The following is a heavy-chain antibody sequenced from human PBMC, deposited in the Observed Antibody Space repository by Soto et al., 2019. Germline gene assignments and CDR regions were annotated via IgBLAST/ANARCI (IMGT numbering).Heavy chain of an antibody. V-gene: IGHV1-69*12. CDR2: IVPVFGSA. Sequence: QVQLVQSGAEVKKPGSSVKVSCETSGGDFKNYGISWVRQAPGQGLERLGGIVPVFGSAKYGQIYQGRLTGTADEGTRTTYMELSSLKPEDTAVYYCAREISATGFQFWGQGTLVMVSS. CDR3: AREISATGFQF. CDR1: GGDFKNYG. J-gene: IGHJ4*02. D-gene: IGHD3-9*01.